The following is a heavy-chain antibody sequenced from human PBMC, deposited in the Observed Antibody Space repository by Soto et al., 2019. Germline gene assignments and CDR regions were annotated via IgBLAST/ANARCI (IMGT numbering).Heavy chain of an antibody. Sequence: GASVKVSCKASGYTFTSYDINWVRQATGQGLEWMGWMNPNSGNTGYAQKFQGRVTMTRNTCISTAYMELSSLRSEDTAVYYCAESSNGAYRDAFDIWGQGTMVTVSS. CDR3: AESSNGAYRDAFDI. CDR2: MNPNSGNT. J-gene: IGHJ3*02. CDR1: GYTFTSYD. D-gene: IGHD7-27*01. V-gene: IGHV1-8*01.